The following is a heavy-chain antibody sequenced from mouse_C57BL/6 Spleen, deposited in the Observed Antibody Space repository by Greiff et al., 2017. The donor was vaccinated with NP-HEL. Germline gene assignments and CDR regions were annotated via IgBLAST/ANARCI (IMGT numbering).Heavy chain of an antibody. CDR2: IYPSDSET. CDR1: GYTFTSYW. J-gene: IGHJ2*01. V-gene: IGHV1-61*01. D-gene: IGHD2-3*01. Sequence: QVQLQQPGAELVRPGSSVKLSCKASGYTFTSYWMAWVKQRPGQGLEWIGNIYPSDSETHYNQKFKDKAILTVDKSSSTAYMQLSSLTSEDSAVYYCARYYDGYYGYWGQGTTLTVSS. CDR3: ARYYDGYYGY.